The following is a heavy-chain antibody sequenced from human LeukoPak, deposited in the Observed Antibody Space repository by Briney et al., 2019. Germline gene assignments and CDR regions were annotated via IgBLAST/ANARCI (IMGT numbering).Heavy chain of an antibody. D-gene: IGHD3/OR15-3a*01. CDR3: ARDRAANQDWVEFDP. V-gene: IGHV3-66*03. CDR2: IRDSGEA. Sequence: TGGSLRLSCAVSGFRVSDYYMSWVRQAPGKGLEWVGLIRDSGEAFYADFARGRFAISRDEPENTLYLQMNSLRVEDTAVYFCARDRAANQDWVEFDPWGQGTPVIVSS. J-gene: IGHJ5*02. CDR1: GFRVSDYY.